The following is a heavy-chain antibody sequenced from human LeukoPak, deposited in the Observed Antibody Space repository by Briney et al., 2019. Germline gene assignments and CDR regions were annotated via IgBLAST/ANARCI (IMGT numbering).Heavy chain of an antibody. V-gene: IGHV4-59*08. CDR3: ARSIRVAGFVSDYFYYGMDV. D-gene: IGHD6-19*01. CDR1: GGSISSDY. CDR2: IYFIVSA. J-gene: IGHJ6*02. Sequence: SETLSLTCTVSGGSISSDYWSWIRQPPGKGLEWTGYIYFIVSANYNPSLKSRATISVGTSKKKFSLKLSSVTDADTAVYYCARSIRVAGFVSDYFYYGMDVWGQGTAVTVSS.